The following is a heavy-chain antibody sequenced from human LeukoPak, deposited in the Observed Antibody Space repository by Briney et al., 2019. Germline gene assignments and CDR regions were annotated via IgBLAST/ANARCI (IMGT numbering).Heavy chain of an antibody. CDR1: GLTFYSYS. D-gene: IGHD2-21*02. V-gene: IGHV3-21*01. Sequence: GGSLRLSCAASGLTFYSYSMNWVRQAPGKGLEWVSSISSSSSYIYYADSVKGRFTISRDNAKNSLYLQMNSLRAEDTAVYYCARDESRGNLVTAPDYWGQGTLVTVSS. CDR3: ARDESRGNLVTAPDY. J-gene: IGHJ4*02. CDR2: ISSSSSYI.